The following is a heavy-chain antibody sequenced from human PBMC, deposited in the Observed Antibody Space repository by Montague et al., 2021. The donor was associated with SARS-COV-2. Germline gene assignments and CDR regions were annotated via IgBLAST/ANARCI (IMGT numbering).Heavy chain of an antibody. CDR3: ARIGDGYNAPPGY. CDR2: SNHSGSA. J-gene: IGHJ4*02. Sequence: SETLARKGAGEGGAFSGDYWSWSRQPPGKGLEWMGESNHSGSANYNPSLRSRSTRGGDKSKNQVSLKRSSGTAADTAVYYCARIGDGYNAPPGYWGQGTLVTVSS. CDR1: GGAFSGDY. D-gene: IGHD5-24*01. V-gene: IGHV4-34*01.